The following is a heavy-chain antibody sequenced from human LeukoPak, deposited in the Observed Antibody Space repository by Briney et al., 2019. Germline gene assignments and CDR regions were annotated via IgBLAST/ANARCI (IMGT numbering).Heavy chain of an antibody. Sequence: SETLSLTCTVSGGSMNRYYWSWIRQPPGKGLEWIGYIYYSGGTNYNPSLKSRVTISVDTSKNQFSLKLSSVTAADTAVYYCARLPVAGNHYYYYYGMDVWGQGTTVTVSS. D-gene: IGHD6-19*01. CDR2: IYYSGGT. CDR3: ARLPVAGNHYYYYYGMDV. V-gene: IGHV4-59*08. J-gene: IGHJ6*02. CDR1: GGSMNRYY.